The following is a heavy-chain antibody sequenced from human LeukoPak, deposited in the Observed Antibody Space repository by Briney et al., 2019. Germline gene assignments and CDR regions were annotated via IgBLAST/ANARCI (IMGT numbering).Heavy chain of an antibody. J-gene: IGHJ6*02. CDR1: GPTFSSYS. Sequence: PGGSLRLSCAASGPTFSSYSMNWVRQAPGKGLEWVSSISSSSSYIYYADSVKGRFTISRDNAKNSLYLQMNSLRAEDTAVYYCARDSKIQLWLRIVDYYGMDVWGQGTTVTVSS. D-gene: IGHD5-18*01. V-gene: IGHV3-21*01. CDR2: ISSSSSYI. CDR3: ARDSKIQLWLRIVDYYGMDV.